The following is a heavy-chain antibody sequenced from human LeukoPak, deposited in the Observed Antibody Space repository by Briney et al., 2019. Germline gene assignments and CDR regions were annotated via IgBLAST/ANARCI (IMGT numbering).Heavy chain of an antibody. Sequence: GGSLRLSCAASGFRFSSYDMSWVRQAPGKGLEWVSAISGSGVSTYYADSVKGRFTVSRDNYKNTLYLQMSSLRAEDTAVYYCAKDERNWNYNLASQTYDWGQGTLVTVSS. J-gene: IGHJ4*02. D-gene: IGHD1-7*01. V-gene: IGHV3-23*01. CDR3: AKDERNWNYNLASQTYD. CDR1: GFRFSSYD. CDR2: ISGSGVST.